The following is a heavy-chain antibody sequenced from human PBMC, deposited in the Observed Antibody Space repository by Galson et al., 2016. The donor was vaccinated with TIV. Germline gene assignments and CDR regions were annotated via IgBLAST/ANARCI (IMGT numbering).Heavy chain of an antibody. CDR3: ARSLVQGVVSYYSGMDV. CDR2: ISAYTGNT. Sequence: SVKVSCKASDYTFTSYGISWVRQAPGQGLEWMGWISAYTGNTNYAQKFQGRVTLTTDSSTGTAYMDLRSLRYDDTAVYYCARSLVQGVVSYYSGMDVWGQGTTVTVSS. V-gene: IGHV1-18*01. D-gene: IGHD3-10*01. CDR1: DYTFTSYG. J-gene: IGHJ6*02.